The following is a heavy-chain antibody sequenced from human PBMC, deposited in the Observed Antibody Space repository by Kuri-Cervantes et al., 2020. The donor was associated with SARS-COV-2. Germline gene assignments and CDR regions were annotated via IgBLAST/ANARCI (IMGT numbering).Heavy chain of an antibody. CDR2: IWYDGKNE. V-gene: IGHV3-33*08. CDR3: ATGAANSYMDV. CDR1: GFIFSDYA. Sequence: GGSLRLSCEASGFIFSDYAIHWVRQAPGKGLEWVSVIWYDGKNEYYAGSVKGRFNISRDTSKNTVSLHMNSLRAEDTAMYYCATGAANSYMDVWGRGTMVTVSS. D-gene: IGHD3-10*01. J-gene: IGHJ6*03.